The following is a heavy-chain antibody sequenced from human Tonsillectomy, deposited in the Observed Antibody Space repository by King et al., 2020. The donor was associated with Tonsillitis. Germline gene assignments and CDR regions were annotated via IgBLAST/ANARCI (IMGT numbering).Heavy chain of an antibody. CDR3: AGDEGVAALGF. Sequence: VQLVESGGGVVQPGRSLRLSCAASGFTFSSYGMHGVRQAPVKGLEWVAGMWDAGSNEYYADSVKGRFTISRDNSKNTLYRQMDRLRAEDTAVYYCAGDEGVAALGFWGQGTLVTVSS. D-gene: IGHD6-13*01. V-gene: IGHV3-33*08. CDR2: MWDAGSNE. J-gene: IGHJ4*02. CDR1: GFTFSSYG.